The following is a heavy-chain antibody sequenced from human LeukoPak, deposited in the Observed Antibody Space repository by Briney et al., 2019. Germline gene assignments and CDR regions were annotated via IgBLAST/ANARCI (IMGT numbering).Heavy chain of an antibody. V-gene: IGHV1-46*01. CDR2: INPSGGTA. CDR1: GSTFTTYY. J-gene: IGHJ5*02. CDR3: ARRGYHYDSGDYYYWFDP. Sequence: VASVKVSCKTSGSTFTTYYIHWVRQAPGQGLEWMGMINPSGGTAGYAQKFQGRLTMTRDTSTSTVYMDLSSLRSEDTAVYYCARRGYHYDSGDYYYWFDPWGQGTLVTVSS. D-gene: IGHD3-22*01.